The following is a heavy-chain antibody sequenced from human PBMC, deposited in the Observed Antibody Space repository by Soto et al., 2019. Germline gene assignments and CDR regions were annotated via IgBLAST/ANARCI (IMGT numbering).Heavy chain of an antibody. Sequence: SETLSLTCADYGGSFSGYYCSWIRQPPGKGLEWIGEINHSGSTNYNPSLKSRVTISVDTSKNQFSLKLSSVTAADTAVYYCARILSTRCYIDDYYGMDVWGQGTTVTVSS. D-gene: IGHD2-8*01. J-gene: IGHJ6*02. V-gene: IGHV4-34*01. CDR3: ARILSTRCYIDDYYGMDV. CDR1: GGSFSGYY. CDR2: INHSGST.